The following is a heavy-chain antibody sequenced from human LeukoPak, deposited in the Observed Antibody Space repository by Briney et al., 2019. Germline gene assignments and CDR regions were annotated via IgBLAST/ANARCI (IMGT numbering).Heavy chain of an antibody. J-gene: IGHJ4*02. CDR3: GSPRRGY. CDR1: GFTFGDLW. CDR2: INQDGRET. V-gene: IGHV3-7*01. Sequence: GGSLRLTCAASGFTFGDLWMSWVRQALGKGLEWVANINQDGRETYYVDSMKGRLTISRDNAINSLYLQMNSLRVEDTAVYLCGSPRRGYWGQGILVTVSS.